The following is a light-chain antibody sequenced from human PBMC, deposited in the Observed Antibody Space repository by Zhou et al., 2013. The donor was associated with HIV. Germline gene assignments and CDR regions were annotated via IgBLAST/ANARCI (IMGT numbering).Light chain of an antibody. CDR1: QSVYSNY. Sequence: EILMTQSPATLSVSPGERATLSCRASQSVYSNYLAWYQQKPGQAPRLLMYSASIRATAIPDRFSGSASGTDFTLIISRLEPDDFAVYYCQQYGNSLLTFGGGTQV. J-gene: IGKJ4*01. CDR3: QQYGNSLLT. V-gene: IGKV3-20*01. CDR2: SAS.